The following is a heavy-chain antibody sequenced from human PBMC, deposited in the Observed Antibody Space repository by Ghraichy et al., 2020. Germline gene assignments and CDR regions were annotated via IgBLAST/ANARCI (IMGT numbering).Heavy chain of an antibody. J-gene: IGHJ4*02. CDR2: IYASGST. V-gene: IGHV4-59*08. CDR1: GGSISSYY. Sequence: SETLYLTCTVSGGSISSYYWSWIRQPPGKGLEWIGYIYASGSTNYNPSLKSRVTISVDTSKSQFSLKLRSVTATDTAVYYCARRIAAAGVHDYWGQGTLVTVSS. CDR3: ARRIAAAGVHDY. D-gene: IGHD6-13*01.